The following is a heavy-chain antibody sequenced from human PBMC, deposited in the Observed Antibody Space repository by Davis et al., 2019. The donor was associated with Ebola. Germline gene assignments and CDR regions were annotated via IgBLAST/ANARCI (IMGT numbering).Heavy chain of an antibody. V-gene: IGHV3-21*01. CDR3: VRDPALVVTGGGWFFGL. CDR1: GFTFSSNS. CDR2: ISSSSNYI. J-gene: IGHJ2*01. D-gene: IGHD2-21*02. Sequence: GESLKISCAASGFTFSSNSMHWVRQAPGKGLEWVSFISSSSNYIYYADSVKGRFTVSRDNAKNSLYLQMNSLRAEDTAVYYCVRDPALVVTGGGWFFGLWGRGTLVTVSS.